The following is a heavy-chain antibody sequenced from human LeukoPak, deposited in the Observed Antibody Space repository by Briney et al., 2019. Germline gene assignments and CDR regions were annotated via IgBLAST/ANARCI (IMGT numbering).Heavy chain of an antibody. J-gene: IGHJ4*02. D-gene: IGHD6-19*01. CDR1: GFTVSSNY. CDR3: ARGQYSSGWWYYFDY. Sequence: GGSLRLSCAASGFTVSSNYMSWVRQAPGKGLEWVSVIYSGGSTYYADSVKGRFTISRDNSKNTLYLQMDSLSAEDTAVYYCARGQYSSGWWYYFDYWGQGTLVTVSS. CDR2: IYSGGST. V-gene: IGHV3-66*01.